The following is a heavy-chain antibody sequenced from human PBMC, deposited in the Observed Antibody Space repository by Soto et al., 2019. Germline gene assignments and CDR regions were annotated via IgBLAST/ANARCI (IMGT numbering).Heavy chain of an antibody. J-gene: IGHJ1*01. Sequence: QITLKESGPTLVKPTETLTLTCTFSGFSLSTGGVAVGWFRQPPGQALEWLALIYWSGNKRYRPSLQKTITITKDTSKNKVVLTMTNVDRVDTATYYCAHMTSTMTTGYFQHWGQGTLVTVSS. CDR3: AHMTSTMTTGYFQH. D-gene: IGHD4-4*01. CDR2: IYWSGNK. CDR1: GFSLSTGGVA. V-gene: IGHV2-5*01.